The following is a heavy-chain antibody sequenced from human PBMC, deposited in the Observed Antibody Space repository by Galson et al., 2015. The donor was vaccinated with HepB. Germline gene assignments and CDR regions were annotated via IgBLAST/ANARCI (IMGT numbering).Heavy chain of an antibody. CDR1: GFTFSSYS. V-gene: IGHV3-21*01. Sequence: SLRLSCAASGFTFSSYSMNWVRQAPGKGLEWVSSISSSSSYIYYADSVKGRFTISRDNAKNSLYLQMNSLRAEDTAVYYCARDVDGDYTEYANHGLDYWGQGTLVTVSS. J-gene: IGHJ4*02. D-gene: IGHD4-17*01. CDR3: ARDVDGDYTEYANHGLDY. CDR2: ISSSSSYI.